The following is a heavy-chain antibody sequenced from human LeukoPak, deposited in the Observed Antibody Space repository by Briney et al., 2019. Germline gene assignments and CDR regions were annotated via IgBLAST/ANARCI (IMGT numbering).Heavy chain of an antibody. CDR1: GFTFSTYA. Sequence: PGGSLRLSCAASGFTFSTYAMSWVRQAPGKGLEWVSTISDIGGGGSTYYADSVKGRFTISRDNSKNTLYLHMNSLRAEDTALYYCAKGLEDVHDYTGHYSNWFDPWGQGTLVTVSS. CDR3: AKGLEDVHDYTGHYSNWFDP. CDR2: ISDIGGGGST. D-gene: IGHD3-22*01. V-gene: IGHV3-23*01. J-gene: IGHJ5*02.